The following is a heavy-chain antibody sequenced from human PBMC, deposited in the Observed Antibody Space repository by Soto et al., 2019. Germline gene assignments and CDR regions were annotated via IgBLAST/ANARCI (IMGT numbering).Heavy chain of an antibody. J-gene: IGHJ5*02. CDR3: ARAMRGYFDWFDP. CDR1: GYTFTGYY. CDR2: INPNSGGT. Sequence: ASVKVSCKAPGYTFTGYYMHWVRQAPGQGLEWMGWINPNSGGTNYAQKFQGRVTMTRDTSISTAYMELSRLRSDDTAVYYCARAMRGYFDWFDPWGQGTLVTVSS. V-gene: IGHV1-2*02. D-gene: IGHD3-9*01.